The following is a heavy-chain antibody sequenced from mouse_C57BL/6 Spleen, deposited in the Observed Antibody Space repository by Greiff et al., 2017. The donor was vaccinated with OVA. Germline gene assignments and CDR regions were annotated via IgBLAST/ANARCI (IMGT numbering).Heavy chain of an antibody. V-gene: IGHV1-26*01. D-gene: IGHD4-1*01. CDR2: INPNNGGT. CDR1: GYTFTDYY. CDR3: ARRTVGRWYFDV. Sequence: VQLQQSGPELVKPGASVKISCKASGYTFTDYYMNWVKQSHGKSLEWIGDINPNNGGTSYNQKFKGKATLTVDKSSSTAYMELRSLTSEDSAVYYCARRTVGRWYFDVWGTGTTVTVSS. J-gene: IGHJ1*03.